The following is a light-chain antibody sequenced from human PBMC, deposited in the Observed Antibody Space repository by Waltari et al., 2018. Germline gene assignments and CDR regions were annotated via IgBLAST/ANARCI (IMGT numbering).Light chain of an antibody. CDR2: DVS. V-gene: IGKV1-17*01. J-gene: IGKJ1*01. CDR3: LQLNSYPWT. Sequence: DIQMTQSPSSLSASVGDRVTITCRASQGIGNDLGWYQQQPGKAPKSLIYDVSSLQSGVPSRFSGSGSGTEFTLTISSLQPEDFATYYCLQLNSYPWTFGQGTKVEIK. CDR1: QGIGND.